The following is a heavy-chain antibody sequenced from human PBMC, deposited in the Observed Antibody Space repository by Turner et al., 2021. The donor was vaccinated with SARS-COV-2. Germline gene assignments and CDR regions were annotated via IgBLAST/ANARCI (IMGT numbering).Heavy chain of an antibody. J-gene: IGHJ4*02. V-gene: IGHV3-7*03. D-gene: IGHD6-13*01. CDR2: IKQDGSEK. Sequence: EVQLVESGGGLVQPGGSLRLSCAASGFTFSSYWMSRVRQAPGKGLGWVANIKQDGSEKYYVDSVKGRFTIARDNAKNSLYRQMNSLRAEDTAVYYCARLHTSSWYFDYWGQGTLVTVSS. CDR1: GFTFSSYW. CDR3: ARLHTSSWYFDY.